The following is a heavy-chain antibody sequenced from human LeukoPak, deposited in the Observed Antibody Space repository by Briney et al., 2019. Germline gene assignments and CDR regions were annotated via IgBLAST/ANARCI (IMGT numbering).Heavy chain of an antibody. D-gene: IGHD4-17*01. Sequence: SETLSLTRTVSGGSISSYYWSWIRQPPGKGLEWNGYIYYSGSTNYNPSPKSRVTISVDTSKNQFSLKLSSVTAADTAVYYCARVNGDYYYYYYMDVWGNGTTVTVSS. CDR3: ARVNGDYYYYYYMDV. J-gene: IGHJ6*03. CDR1: GGSISSYY. V-gene: IGHV4-59*01. CDR2: IYYSGST.